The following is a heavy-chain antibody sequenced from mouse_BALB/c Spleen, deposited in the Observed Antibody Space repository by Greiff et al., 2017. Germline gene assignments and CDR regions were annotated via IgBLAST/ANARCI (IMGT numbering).Heavy chain of an antibody. V-gene: IGHV3-2*02. D-gene: IGHD2-1*01. CDR1: GYSITSDYA. Sequence: EVKLVESGPGLVKPSQSLSLTCTVTGYSITSDYAWNWIRQFPGNKLEWMGYISYSGSTSYNPSLKSRISITRDTSKNQFFLQLNSVTTEDTATYYCAREGGNYVWFAYWGQGTLVTVSA. CDR2: ISYSGST. J-gene: IGHJ3*01. CDR3: AREGGNYVWFAY.